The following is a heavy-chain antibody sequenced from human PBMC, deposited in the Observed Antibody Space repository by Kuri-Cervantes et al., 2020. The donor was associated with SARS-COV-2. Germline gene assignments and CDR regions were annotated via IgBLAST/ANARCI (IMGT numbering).Heavy chain of an antibody. V-gene: IGHV3-30*04. CDR1: GSTFSSYA. D-gene: IGHD1-1*01. J-gene: IGHJ6*03. CDR2: ISYDGSKK. Sequence: SLITSSAASGSTFSSYAMHWVRQAPDKGLEWVAVISYDGSKKYSADSVKGRFTISRDNSKNTLYLQMNSLRAEETAVYYCARDLLVAQLELRHGDYYMDVWGKGTTFTVSS. CDR3: ARDLLVAQLELRHGDYYMDV.